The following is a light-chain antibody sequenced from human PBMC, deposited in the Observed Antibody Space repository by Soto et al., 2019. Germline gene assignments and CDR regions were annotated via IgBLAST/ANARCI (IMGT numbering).Light chain of an antibody. J-gene: IGKJ3*01. CDR1: QSVLYRSNNKNY. Sequence: DIVMTQSPDSLAVSLGERATINCKSSQSVLYRSNNKNYLAWYQQKPGQPPKLLISWASTRESGVPDRFSGSGSGTDFTLTISRLQAEDVAVYSCQQYYDSPFTFGPGTKVDIK. V-gene: IGKV4-1*01. CDR3: QQYYDSPFT. CDR2: WAS.